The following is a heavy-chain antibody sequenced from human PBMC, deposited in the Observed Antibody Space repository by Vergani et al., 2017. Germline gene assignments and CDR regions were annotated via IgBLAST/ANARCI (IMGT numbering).Heavy chain of an antibody. J-gene: IGHJ4*02. V-gene: IGHV3-48*03. Sequence: EVQLVESGGGLVQPGGSLRLSCAASGFTFSSYEMNWVRQAPGKGLEWVSYISSSGSTIYYADSVKCRFTISRDNAKNSLYLQMNSLRAEDTAVYYCARKRRTYYFDYWGQGTLVTVSS. CDR3: ARKRRTYYFDY. CDR2: ISSSGSTI. CDR1: GFTFSSYE. D-gene: IGHD1-1*01.